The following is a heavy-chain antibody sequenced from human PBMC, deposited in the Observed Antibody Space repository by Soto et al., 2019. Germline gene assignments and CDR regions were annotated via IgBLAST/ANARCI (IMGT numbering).Heavy chain of an antibody. D-gene: IGHD2-2*01. Sequence: QVQLVESGGGVVQPGRSLRLSCAASGFTFNHYGMHWVRQAPGKGLEWVAVIWSDGSKKYYGDSVKGRFTISRDDSKNTVYLQMDSLRAEDTAVYYCARDSDTSSHLSQYDNWGPGTLVSVSS. CDR2: IWSDGSKK. CDR3: ARDSDTSSHLSQYDN. V-gene: IGHV3-33*01. J-gene: IGHJ4*02. CDR1: GFTFNHYG.